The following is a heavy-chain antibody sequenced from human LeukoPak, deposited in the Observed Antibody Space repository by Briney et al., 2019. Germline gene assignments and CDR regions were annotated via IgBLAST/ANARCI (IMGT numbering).Heavy chain of an antibody. CDR1: GFTFSNYA. J-gene: IGHJ4*02. CDR3: ARDSFWDCSGGSCYFGY. CDR2: ISGSGGRT. V-gene: IGHV3-23*01. D-gene: IGHD2-15*01. Sequence: GGSLRLSCAASGFTFSNYAMSWVRQAPGKGLEWVSVISGSGGRTNHADSVKGRFTISRDNSKNTLYLRMNSLRAEDTAVYYCARDSFWDCSGGSCYFGYWGQGTLVTVSS.